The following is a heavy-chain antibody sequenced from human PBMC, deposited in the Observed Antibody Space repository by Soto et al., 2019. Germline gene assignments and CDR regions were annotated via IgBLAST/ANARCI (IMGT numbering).Heavy chain of an antibody. CDR3: ARRATATRYGMDV. J-gene: IGHJ6*02. CDR1: GYSFTSYW. V-gene: IGHV5-10-1*01. CDR2: IDPSDSYT. Sequence: GESLKISCQGSGYSFTSYWISWVRQMPGKGLEWMGRIDPSDSYTNYSPSFQGHVTISADESISTAYLQWSSLKASDTAMYYCARRATATRYGMDVWGQGTTVTVSS. D-gene: IGHD2-21*02.